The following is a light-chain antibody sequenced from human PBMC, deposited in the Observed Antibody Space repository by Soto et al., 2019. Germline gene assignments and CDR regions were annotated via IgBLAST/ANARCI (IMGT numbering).Light chain of an antibody. J-gene: IGLJ3*02. CDR2: TNG. CDR1: SSNIGAGYD. CDR3: QSYDSGLSGSV. V-gene: IGLV1-40*01. Sequence: QPVLTQSPSVSGAPGQRVTISCTGTSSNIGAGYDVNWYQHLPGAAPKLLIYTNGNRPSGVPDRFSGSKSGTSASLAITGLQAEDEADYYCQSYDSGLSGSVFGGGTKLTVL.